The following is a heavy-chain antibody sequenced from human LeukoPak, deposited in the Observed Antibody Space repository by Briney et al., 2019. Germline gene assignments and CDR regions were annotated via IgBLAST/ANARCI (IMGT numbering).Heavy chain of an antibody. J-gene: IGHJ4*02. CDR1: GFSFSNSW. CDR2: INQDGRTK. CDR3: TRDFAFQQFDY. Sequence: GGSLRLSCAATGFSFSNSWMTCVREAPGKGPEWLANINQDGRTKNYVDAVEGRFTICRDNAKNSLYLQMNSLRAEDTAVYYCTRDFAFQQFDYWGQGTLVTVSS. V-gene: IGHV3-7*01. D-gene: IGHD1/OR15-1a*01.